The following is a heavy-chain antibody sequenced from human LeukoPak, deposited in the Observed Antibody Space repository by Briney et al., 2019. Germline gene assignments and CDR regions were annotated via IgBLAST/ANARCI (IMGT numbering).Heavy chain of an antibody. CDR3: ARTGSIAVAGNQYFDY. CDR1: GGSISSSSYY. V-gene: IGHV4-39*07. D-gene: IGHD6-19*01. Sequence: SETLSLTCTVSGGSISSSSYYWGWIRQPPGKGLEWIGSIYYSGSTYYNPSLKSRVTISVDTSKNQFSLKLSSVTAADTAVYYCARTGSIAVAGNQYFDYWGQGTLVTVSS. CDR2: IYYSGST. J-gene: IGHJ4*02.